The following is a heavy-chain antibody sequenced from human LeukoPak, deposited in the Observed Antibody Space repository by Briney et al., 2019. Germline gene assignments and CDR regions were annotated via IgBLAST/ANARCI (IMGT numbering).Heavy chain of an antibody. CDR2: ISSYWSST. D-gene: IGHD3-10*01. CDR3: ARDLRGSGRLDY. CDR1: GFTFNTYW. Sequence: PGGSLRLSCAASGFTFNTYWMHGVRQAPGERLLWVSIISSYWSSTAYADSVKGRLTSSRDNAKNTLYLQMNSLRAEETAVYYCARDLRGSGRLDYWGQGTLVTVSS. V-gene: IGHV3-74*01. J-gene: IGHJ4*02.